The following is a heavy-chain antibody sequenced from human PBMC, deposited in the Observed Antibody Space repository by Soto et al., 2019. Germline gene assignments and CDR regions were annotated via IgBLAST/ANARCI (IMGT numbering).Heavy chain of an antibody. CDR3: ARVKQQQLAPNWFDP. Sequence: GGSLRLSCAASGFTVSGNYMGWVPQAPGKGLERVAVIYSGGSTYYADSVKGRFTISRDNSKNTLYLQMNSLRAEDTAVYYCARVKQQQLAPNWFDPWGQGTLVTVSS. J-gene: IGHJ5*02. CDR1: GFTVSGNY. CDR2: IYSGGST. V-gene: IGHV3-53*01. D-gene: IGHD6-13*01.